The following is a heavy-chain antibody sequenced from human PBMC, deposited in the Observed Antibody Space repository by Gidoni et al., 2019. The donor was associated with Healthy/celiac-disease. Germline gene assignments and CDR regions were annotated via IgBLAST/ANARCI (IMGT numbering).Heavy chain of an antibody. Sequence: QVQLQESGPGLVKPSETLSLTCTVSGGSISRYYWSWIRQPPGKGLEWIGYIYYSGSTNYNPSLKSRVTISVDTSKNQFSLKLSSVTAADTAVYYCARQDGDYGDPARYFDYWGQGTLVTVSS. D-gene: IGHD4-17*01. J-gene: IGHJ4*02. CDR3: ARQDGDYGDPARYFDY. V-gene: IGHV4-59*08. CDR2: IYYSGST. CDR1: GGSISRYY.